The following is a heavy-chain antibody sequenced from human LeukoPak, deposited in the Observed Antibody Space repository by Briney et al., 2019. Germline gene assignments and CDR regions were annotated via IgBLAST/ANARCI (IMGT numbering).Heavy chain of an antibody. Sequence: GGSLRLSCAASGFTFSTYAMSWVRQAPGKGLEWVSTFTGGEGITHYADSVKGRFTISRDNSKNTLYLQMYSLRVEDTAVYYCAKDMGRGWCYFDYWGQGTLVTVSS. CDR2: FTGGEGIT. V-gene: IGHV3-23*01. CDR3: AKDMGRGWCYFDY. D-gene: IGHD6-19*01. CDR1: GFTFSTYA. J-gene: IGHJ4*02.